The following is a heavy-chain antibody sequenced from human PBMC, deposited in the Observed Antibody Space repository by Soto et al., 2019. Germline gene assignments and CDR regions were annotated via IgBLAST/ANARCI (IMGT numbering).Heavy chain of an antibody. V-gene: IGHV1-69*12. J-gene: IGHJ1*01. CDR1: GCTFSSYA. Sequence: QVQLVQSGAEVKKPGSSVKVSCKASGCTFSSYALSWVRQAPGQGLEWMGGIIPIFGTANYAQKFQGRVTITADESTSKAYREVSSLRYEDTAVYYCAREGVGQLLVTTHYAEYFQHWGQGTLVTGSS. D-gene: IGHD6-19*01. CDR3: AREGVGQLLVTTHYAEYFQH. CDR2: IIPIFGTA.